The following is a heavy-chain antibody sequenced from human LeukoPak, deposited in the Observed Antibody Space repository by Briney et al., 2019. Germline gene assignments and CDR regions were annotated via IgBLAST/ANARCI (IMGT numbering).Heavy chain of an antibody. V-gene: IGHV3-33*01. CDR2: IWYDGSNK. J-gene: IGHJ6*02. D-gene: IGHD3-16*01. Sequence: GGSLRLSCAASGFTFSSYGMHWVRQAPGKGLEWVAVIWYDGSNKYYADSVKGRFTISRDNSKNTLYLQMNSLRAEDTAVYYCAREREGGGYYYYGMDVWGQGTTVTVSS. CDR3: AREREGGGYYYYGMDV. CDR1: GFTFSSYG.